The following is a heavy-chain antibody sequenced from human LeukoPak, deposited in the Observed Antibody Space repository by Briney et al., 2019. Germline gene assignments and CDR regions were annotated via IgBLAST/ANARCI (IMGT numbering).Heavy chain of an antibody. J-gene: IGHJ5*02. Sequence: SQTLSLTCTISGGSISSGSYYWTWIRQHPDKGLEWIGYIKYSGNIYYNPSLKSRVTMSVDTSKNQFSLRLSSVTAADTAVYFCARYDSATMSGWFDPWGRGTLVTVSS. CDR2: IKYSGNI. V-gene: IGHV4-31*03. CDR1: GGSISSGSYY. D-gene: IGHD2-2*01. CDR3: ARYDSATMSGWFDP.